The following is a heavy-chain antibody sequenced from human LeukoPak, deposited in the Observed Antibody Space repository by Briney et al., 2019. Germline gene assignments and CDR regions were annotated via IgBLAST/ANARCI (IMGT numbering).Heavy chain of an antibody. J-gene: IGHJ5*02. V-gene: IGHV3-48*04. Sequence: GGSLRLSCAASGFTFSSYGMHWVRQAPGKGLEWVSYISSSGSTIYYADSVKGRFTISRDNAKNSLYLQMNSLRAEDTAVYYCARGKIRGYSYAPPDYLWGQGTLVTVSS. CDR2: ISSSGSTI. CDR3: ARGKIRGYSYAPPDYL. D-gene: IGHD5-18*01. CDR1: GFTFSSYG.